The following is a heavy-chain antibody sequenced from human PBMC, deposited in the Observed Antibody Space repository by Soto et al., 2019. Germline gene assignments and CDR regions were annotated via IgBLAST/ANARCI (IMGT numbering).Heavy chain of an antibody. CDR3: AKPLARYCSGGSCPGAFDI. V-gene: IGHV3-23*01. Sequence: GGPLSLSCVAPVFTFSSYAMSWVRQAPGKRLEWVSAISGSGGSTYYADSVKGRFTISRDNSKNTLYLQMNSLRAEDTAVYYCAKPLARYCSGGSCPGAFDIWGQGTMVTVSS. J-gene: IGHJ3*02. CDR2: ISGSGGST. D-gene: IGHD2-15*01. CDR1: VFTFSSYA.